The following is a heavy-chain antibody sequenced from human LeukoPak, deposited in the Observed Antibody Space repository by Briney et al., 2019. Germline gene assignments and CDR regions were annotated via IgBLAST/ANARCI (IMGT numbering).Heavy chain of an antibody. CDR3: ARHRSTLGYYYYYMDV. J-gene: IGHJ6*03. D-gene: IGHD2/OR15-2a*01. Sequence: TSSETLSLTCTVSGGSISSSSYYWGWIRQPPGKGLEWIGSIYYSGSTYYNPSLKSRVTISVDTSKNQFSLKLSSVTVADTAVYYCARHRSTLGYYYYYMDVWGKGTTVTVSS. CDR2: IYYSGST. V-gene: IGHV4-39*01. CDR1: GGSISSSSYY.